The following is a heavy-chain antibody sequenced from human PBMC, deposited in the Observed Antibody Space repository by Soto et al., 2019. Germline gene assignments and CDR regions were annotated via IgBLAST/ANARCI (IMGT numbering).Heavy chain of an antibody. V-gene: IGHV4-34*01. CDR2: INHSGST. CDR3: ARGRPLYSGYVRRGAFDI. Sequence: SETLSLTCAVYGGSFSGYYWSWIRQPPGKGLEWIGEINHSGSTNYNPSLKSRVTISVDTSKNQFSLKLSSVTAADTAVYYCARGRPLYSGYVRRGAFDIWGQGTMVTVSS. D-gene: IGHD5-12*01. CDR1: GGSFSGYY. J-gene: IGHJ3*02.